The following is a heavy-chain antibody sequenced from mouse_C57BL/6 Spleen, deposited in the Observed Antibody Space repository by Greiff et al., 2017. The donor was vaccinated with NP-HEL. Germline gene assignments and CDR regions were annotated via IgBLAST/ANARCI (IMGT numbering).Heavy chain of an antibody. V-gene: IGHV1-69*01. CDR1: GYTFTSYW. Sequence: QVQLQQPGAELVMPGASVKLSCKASGYTFTSYWMHWVKQRPGQGLEWIGEIDPSDSYTNYNQKFKGKSTLTVDKSSSTAYMQLSSLTSEDSAVYYWARGDHFDYWGQGTTLTVSS. CDR2: IDPSDSYT. D-gene: IGHD3-3*01. CDR3: ARGDHFDY. J-gene: IGHJ2*01.